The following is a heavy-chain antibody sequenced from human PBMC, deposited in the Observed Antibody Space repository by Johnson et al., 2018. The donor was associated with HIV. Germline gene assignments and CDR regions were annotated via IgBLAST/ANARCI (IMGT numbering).Heavy chain of an antibody. J-gene: IGHJ3*02. CDR2: INSEGSST. D-gene: IGHD4-17*01. CDR3: AKDDYGDLWVGAFDI. V-gene: IGHV3-74*01. CDR1: EFMFSNYW. Sequence: LVESGGGLVQPGGSLRLSCAASEFMFSNYWMHWVRQAPGKGLVWVSRINSEGSSTDSADSVKGRFTISRDNAKNTLYLQMNSLRAEDTAMYYCAKDDYGDLWVGAFDIWGQGTMVTGSS.